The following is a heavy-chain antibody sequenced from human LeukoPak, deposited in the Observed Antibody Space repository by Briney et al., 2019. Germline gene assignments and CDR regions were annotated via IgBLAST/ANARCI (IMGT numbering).Heavy chain of an antibody. CDR3: ARSPRIYMIGTHAFDI. Sequence: SETLSLTCTVSGGSNSSGGYYWSWIRQHPGKGLEWIGYIYYSGSTYYNPSLKSRVTISVDTSKNQFSLKLSSVTAADTAVYFCARSPRIYMIGTHAFDIWGQGTMVTVSS. CDR2: IYYSGST. J-gene: IGHJ3*02. V-gene: IGHV4-31*03. CDR1: GGSNSSGGYY. D-gene: IGHD3-22*01.